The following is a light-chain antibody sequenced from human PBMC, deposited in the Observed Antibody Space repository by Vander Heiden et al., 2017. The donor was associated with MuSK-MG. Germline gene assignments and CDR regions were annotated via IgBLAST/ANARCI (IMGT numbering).Light chain of an antibody. CDR1: HNINRY. CDR3: QQSYSIAWA. Sequence: DIQMTQSPSSLSAFVGDRVTITCRASHNINRYVNWYQQKPGKAPKILIYAASSLQSGVPSRFSGSGSGTDFTLTISSLQPEDFAIYYCQQSYSIAWAFGQETKVEIK. J-gene: IGKJ1*01. CDR2: AAS. V-gene: IGKV1-39*01.